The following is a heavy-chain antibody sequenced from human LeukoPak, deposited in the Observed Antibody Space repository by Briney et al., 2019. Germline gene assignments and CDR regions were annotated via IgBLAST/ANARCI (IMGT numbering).Heavy chain of an antibody. CDR2: INPNSGGT. D-gene: IGHD3-3*01. CDR1: GYTFTGYY. V-gene: IGHV1-2*02. J-gene: IGHJ6*03. CDR3: ARGPSLEVFLAPYYYYMDV. Sequence: ASVKVSCKASGYTFTGYYMHWVRQAPGQGLEWMGWINPNSGGTNYAQKFQGRVTMTRDTSISTAYMELSRLRSDDTAVYYCARGPSLEVFLAPYYYYMDVWGKGTTVTVSS.